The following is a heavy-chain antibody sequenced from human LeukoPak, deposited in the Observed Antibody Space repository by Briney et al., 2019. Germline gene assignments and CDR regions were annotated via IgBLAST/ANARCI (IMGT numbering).Heavy chain of an antibody. V-gene: IGHV1-18*01. J-gene: IGHJ5*02. D-gene: IGHD2-2*02. CDR2: ICAYNGNT. CDR3: ARDIRGWFDP. Sequence: ASVKVSCKASGYTFTSYGISWVRQAPGQGLEWMGWICAYNGNTNYAQKPQGRVTMTTDTSTSTAYMELRSLRSDDTAVYHCARDIRGWFDPWGQGTLVTVSS. CDR1: GYTFTSYG.